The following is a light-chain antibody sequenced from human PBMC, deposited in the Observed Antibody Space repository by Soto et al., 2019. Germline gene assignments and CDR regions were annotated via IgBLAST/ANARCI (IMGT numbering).Light chain of an antibody. CDR1: QSVSRY. V-gene: IGKV3-11*01. Sequence: EIVLTQSPATLSLSPGEIATLSFSASQSVSRYLAWYQQKPGQAPRLLIYDASNRATGVPVRFSGSGSGTDFTLTISSLEPEDFAVYYCQQRNDWRRGTFGQGTRLEIK. CDR2: DAS. CDR3: QQRNDWRRGT. J-gene: IGKJ5*01.